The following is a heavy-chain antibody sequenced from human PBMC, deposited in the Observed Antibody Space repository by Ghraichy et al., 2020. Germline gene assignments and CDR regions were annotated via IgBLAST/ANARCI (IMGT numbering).Heavy chain of an antibody. CDR2: ISYDGSNK. D-gene: IGHD3-3*01. Sequence: GGSLRLSCAASGFTFSSYAMHWVRQAPGKGLEWVAVISYDGSNKYYADSVKGRFTISRDNSKNTLYLQMNSLRAEDTAVYYCVTKGSITIFGVAQIQIGGYYYMDVWGKGTTVTVSS. J-gene: IGHJ6*03. CDR3: VTKGSITIFGVAQIQIGGYYYMDV. CDR1: GFTFSSYA. V-gene: IGHV3-30*04.